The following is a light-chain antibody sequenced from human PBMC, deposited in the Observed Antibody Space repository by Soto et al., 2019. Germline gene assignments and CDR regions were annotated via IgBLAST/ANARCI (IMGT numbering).Light chain of an antibody. J-gene: IGKJ1*01. V-gene: IGKV3-20*01. CDR3: KQYGSSGT. CDR1: QSVSNND. CDR2: GAP. Sequence: EIVLTQSPGTLSLSPGERATLPCRASQSVSNNDLAWYPQQPGQAPRLLIYGAPNRDTGIQDRLSGSGSGTEFTLTISRLEPEDFAVYYCKQYGSSGTCGQGTKVDIK.